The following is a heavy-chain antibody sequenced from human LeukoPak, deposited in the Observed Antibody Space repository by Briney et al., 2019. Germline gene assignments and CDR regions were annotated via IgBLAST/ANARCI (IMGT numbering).Heavy chain of an antibody. Sequence: ASVKVSCKASGYTFTSYYMHWVRPAPGQGLEWMGIINPSGGSTSYAQKFQGRVTMTRDTSTSTVYMELSSLRSEDTAVYYCARSTRGYSSRDWFDPWGQGTLVTVSS. V-gene: IGHV1-46*01. CDR3: ARSTRGYSSRDWFDP. D-gene: IGHD6-13*01. CDR2: INPSGGST. J-gene: IGHJ5*02. CDR1: GYTFTSYY.